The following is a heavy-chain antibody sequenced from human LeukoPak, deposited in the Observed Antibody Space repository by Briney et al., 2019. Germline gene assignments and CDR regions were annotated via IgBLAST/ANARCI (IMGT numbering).Heavy chain of an antibody. CDR3: ARGGVGDYVWGSYRYRFDY. CDR2: ISSSGSTI. Sequence: GGSLRLSCAASGFTFSSYEMNWVRQAPGKGLEWVSYISSSGSTIYYADSVKGRFTISRDNAKNPLYLQMNSLRAEDTAVYYCARGGVGDYVWGSYRYRFDYWGQGTLVTVSS. D-gene: IGHD3-16*02. J-gene: IGHJ4*02. CDR1: GFTFSSYE. V-gene: IGHV3-48*03.